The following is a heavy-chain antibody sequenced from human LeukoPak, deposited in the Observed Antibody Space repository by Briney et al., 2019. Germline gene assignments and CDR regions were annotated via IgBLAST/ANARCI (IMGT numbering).Heavy chain of an antibody. CDR2: IYYSGNT. V-gene: IGHV4-39*07. Sequence: SETLSLTCTVSGGSISSSGSYWGWIRQPPGKGLEWIGSIYYSGNTYNPSLKSRVTISVDSSKDQFSLNLTSVNAADTAVYYCARVMAARREDLNWFDPWGQGTLVTVSS. CDR1: GGSISSSGSY. J-gene: IGHJ5*02. CDR3: ARVMAARREDLNWFDP. D-gene: IGHD6-6*01.